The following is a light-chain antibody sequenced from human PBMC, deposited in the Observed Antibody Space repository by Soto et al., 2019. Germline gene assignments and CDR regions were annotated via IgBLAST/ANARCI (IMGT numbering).Light chain of an antibody. CDR1: QSVTGSS. V-gene: IGKV3-20*01. CDR3: QQYGRSPFT. J-gene: IGKJ3*01. CDR2: DAS. Sequence: EIVLTQSPGTLSLSPGERVTLSCRASQSVTGSSLAWYQHKPGQAPRLLIYDASSRATGIPDRFSGSGSGTDFTLTFSRLEPEDYALYYCQQYGRSPFTFGPGTRVDIK.